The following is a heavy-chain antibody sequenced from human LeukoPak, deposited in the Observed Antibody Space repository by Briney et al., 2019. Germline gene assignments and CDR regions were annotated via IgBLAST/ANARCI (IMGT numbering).Heavy chain of an antibody. D-gene: IGHD3-10*01. V-gene: IGHV4-34*01. Sequence: PSVTLSLTCAVYGGSFSGYYWSWIRQPPGKGLEWIGEINHSGSTNYNPSLKSRVTISVDTSKNQFSLKLSSVTAADTAVYYCARGPRITMVRGVILYYMDVWGKGTTVTVSS. J-gene: IGHJ6*03. CDR3: ARGPRITMVRGVILYYMDV. CDR2: INHSGST. CDR1: GGSFSGYY.